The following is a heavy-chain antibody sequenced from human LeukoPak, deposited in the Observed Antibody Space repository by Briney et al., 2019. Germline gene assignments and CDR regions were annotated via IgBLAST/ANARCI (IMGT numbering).Heavy chain of an antibody. Sequence: SETLSLTCIVSGGSFRSASGSDYYWSWIRQPPGKGLEWIGEINHSGSTNYNPSLKSRVTISVDTSKNQFSLKLSSVTAADTAVYYCAREGPNDYWGQGTLVTVSS. CDR3: AREGPNDY. CDR2: INHSGST. V-gene: IGHV4-34*01. CDR1: GGSFRSASGSDYY. J-gene: IGHJ4*02.